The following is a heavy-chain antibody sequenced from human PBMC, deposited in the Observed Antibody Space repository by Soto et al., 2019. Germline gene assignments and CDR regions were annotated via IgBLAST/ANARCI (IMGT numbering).Heavy chain of an antibody. Sequence: QMQLQESGPGLLKPSETLSLTCTVSGGSVSTGNYNWSWVRQTPGQVLEWIGNIFFTGSTHYNPSLTSRVTISVETSKNQFSLELRSVTAADTAVYYCARDGHGMDVWGQGTTVTVSS. CDR3: ARDGHGMDV. CDR1: GGSVSTGNYN. V-gene: IGHV4-61*01. J-gene: IGHJ6*02. CDR2: IFFTGST.